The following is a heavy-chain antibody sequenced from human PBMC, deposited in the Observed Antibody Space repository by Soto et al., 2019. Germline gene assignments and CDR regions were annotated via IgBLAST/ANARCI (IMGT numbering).Heavy chain of an antibody. CDR3: ARGRMIVVQLYNWFDP. V-gene: IGHV4-34*01. D-gene: IGHD3-22*01. J-gene: IGHJ5*02. CDR2: INHSGST. Sequence: ETLSLTCAVYGGSFSGYYWSWIRQPPGKGLEWIGEINHSGSTNYNPSLKSRVTISVDTSKNQFSLKLSSVTAADTAVYYCARGRMIVVQLYNWFDPWGQGTLVTV. CDR1: GGSFSGYY.